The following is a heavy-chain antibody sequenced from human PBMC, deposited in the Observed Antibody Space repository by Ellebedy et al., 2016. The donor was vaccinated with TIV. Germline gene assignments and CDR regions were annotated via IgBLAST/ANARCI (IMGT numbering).Heavy chain of an antibody. CDR3: ARDNYKVSVAGSN. Sequence: GESLKISCADSGFTFSSYAMCWVRQAPGKGLEWVANIKQDGSETHYVDSVKGRFTISRDNAKNSLYLQMNSLRAEDTAVYYCARDNYKVSVAGSNWGQGTLVTVSS. J-gene: IGHJ4*02. CDR1: GFTFSSYA. D-gene: IGHD6-19*01. V-gene: IGHV3-7*01. CDR2: IKQDGSET.